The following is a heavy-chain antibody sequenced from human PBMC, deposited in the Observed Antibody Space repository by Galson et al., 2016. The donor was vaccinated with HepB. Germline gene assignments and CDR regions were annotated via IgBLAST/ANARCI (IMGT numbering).Heavy chain of an antibody. J-gene: IGHJ6*02. V-gene: IGHV3-23*01. CDR2: ITFSGGST. D-gene: IGHD3-10*01. Sequence: SLRLSCAASEFTFSSYAMSWVRQAPGKGLEWVSAITFSGGSTYYVDSVKGRFTISRDNSKNTLYLQMNSLKAEDTAIYYCTPAYDSGSYSRYYYYDMDVWGQGTTVTVSS. CDR1: EFTFSSYA. CDR3: TPAYDSGSYSRYYYYDMDV.